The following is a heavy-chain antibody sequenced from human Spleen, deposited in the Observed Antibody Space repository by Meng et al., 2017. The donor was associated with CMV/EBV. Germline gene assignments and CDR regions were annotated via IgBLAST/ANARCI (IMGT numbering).Heavy chain of an antibody. V-gene: IGHV4-34*01. Sequence: QVQLQQWGAGLLKPSETLSLTCAVYGGSLSGYYWTWIRQPPGQGLEWIGEINHSGGSDYNPSLKSRVTISGDTSRNQFSLKLTSVTAADTAVYYCAIGLAGLLNNWGQGTLVTVSS. D-gene: IGHD2-8*01. CDR1: GGSLSGYY. CDR3: AIGLAGLLNN. J-gene: IGHJ4*02. CDR2: INHSGGS.